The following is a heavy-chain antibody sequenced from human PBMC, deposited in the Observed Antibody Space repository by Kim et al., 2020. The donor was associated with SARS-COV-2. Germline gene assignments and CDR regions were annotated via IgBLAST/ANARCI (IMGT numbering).Heavy chain of an antibody. V-gene: IGHV3-33*05. D-gene: IGHD3-16*02. Sequence: GGSLRLSCAASGFTFSSYGMHWVRQAPGKGLEWVSVISYDGSNKYYADSVKGRFTISRDNSKNTLYLQMNSLRAEDTVLYYCATEMITFGGVIPEDYWGQGTLVTVSS. CDR3: ATEMITFGGVIPEDY. CDR1: GFTFSSYG. J-gene: IGHJ4*02. CDR2: ISYDGSNK.